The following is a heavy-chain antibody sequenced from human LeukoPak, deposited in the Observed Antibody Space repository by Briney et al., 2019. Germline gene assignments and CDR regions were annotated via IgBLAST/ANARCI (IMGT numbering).Heavy chain of an antibody. V-gene: IGHV3-7*01. CDR3: ARGVGGDQAPFDY. D-gene: IGHD3-10*01. Sequence: GGSLRLSCAASGFTFSSYWMSWVRQAPGKGLEWVANIKQDGSEKYYVDSVKGRFTISRDNAKNSLYLQMNSLRAEDTAVYYCARGVGGDQAPFDYWGQGTLVTVSS. J-gene: IGHJ4*02. CDR2: IKQDGSEK. CDR1: GFTFSSYW.